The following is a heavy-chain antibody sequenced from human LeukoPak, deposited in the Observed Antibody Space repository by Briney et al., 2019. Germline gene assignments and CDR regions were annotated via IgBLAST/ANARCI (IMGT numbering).Heavy chain of an antibody. CDR2: ISRSSSDI. V-gene: IGHV3-21*01. CDR1: GFTLSSYS. CDR3: ARDMGLRFLDCLLFVGMDV. D-gene: IGHD3-3*01. Sequence: PGGSLRLSCAASGFTLSSYSMNWVRQAPGKGLEWVSSISRSSSDIYYADSVKGRFTISRDNAKNSLYLQLNSLRAEDTAVYYCARDMGLRFLDCLLFVGMDVWGQGTTVTVSS. J-gene: IGHJ6*02.